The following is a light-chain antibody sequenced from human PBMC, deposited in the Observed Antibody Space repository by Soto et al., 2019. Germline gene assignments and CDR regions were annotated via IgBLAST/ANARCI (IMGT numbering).Light chain of an antibody. CDR1: NIGSKS. Sequence: YELTQPPSVSVAPGKTARITCGGNNIGSKSVHWYQQKPGQAPVLVIYYDSDRPSGIPERFSGSNSGNTATLTISRVEAGDEADYYCQVWDSSSDHRVFGGGTKLTVL. V-gene: IGLV3-21*04. J-gene: IGLJ2*01. CDR3: QVWDSSSDHRV. CDR2: YDS.